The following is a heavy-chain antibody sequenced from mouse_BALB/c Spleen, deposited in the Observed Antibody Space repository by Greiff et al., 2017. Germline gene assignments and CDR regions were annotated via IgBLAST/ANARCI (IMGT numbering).Heavy chain of an antibody. CDR2: ISYSGST. V-gene: IGHV3-2*02. CDR3: ARGAARAWFAY. CDR1: GYSITSDYA. D-gene: IGHD3-1*01. Sequence: EVQLQESGPGLVKPSQSLSLTCTVTGYSITSDYAWNWIRQFPGNKLEWMGYISYSGSTSYNPSLKSRISITRDTSKNQFFLQLNSVTTEDTATYYCARGAARAWFAYWGQGTLVTVSA. J-gene: IGHJ3*01.